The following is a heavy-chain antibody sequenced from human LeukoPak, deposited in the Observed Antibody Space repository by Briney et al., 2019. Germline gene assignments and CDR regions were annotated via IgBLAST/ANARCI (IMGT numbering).Heavy chain of an antibody. CDR1: GFTFSSYA. Sequence: GGSLRLSCAASGFTFSSYAMHWVRQAPGKGLEWVAVISYDGSNKYYADSVKGRFTISRDNSKNTLYLQMNSLRAEDTAVYYCARDPPSDYDFWSGYLLHWGQGTLVTVSS. J-gene: IGHJ4*02. D-gene: IGHD3-3*01. V-gene: IGHV3-30-3*01. CDR3: ARDPPSDYDFWSGYLLH. CDR2: ISYDGSNK.